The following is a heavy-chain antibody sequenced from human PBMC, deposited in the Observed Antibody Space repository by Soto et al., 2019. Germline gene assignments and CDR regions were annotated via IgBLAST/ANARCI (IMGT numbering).Heavy chain of an antibody. CDR3: ARPRSGSYRLDYYGMDV. CDR1: RYSFTSYW. D-gene: IGHD3-10*01. Sequence: GESLKISCKGSRYSFTSYWIAWVRQMPGKGLEWMGIIYPGDSDSRYSPSFQGQVTISADKSISTAYLQWSSLKAPDTAIYYCARPRSGSYRLDYYGMDVWGQGTSVTVSS. V-gene: IGHV5-51*01. CDR2: IYPGDSDS. J-gene: IGHJ6*02.